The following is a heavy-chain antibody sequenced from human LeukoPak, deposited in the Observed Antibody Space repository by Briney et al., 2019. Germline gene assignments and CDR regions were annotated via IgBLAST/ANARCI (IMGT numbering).Heavy chain of an antibody. CDR1: GFTFSSYS. CDR2: ISGSSSYI. V-gene: IGHV3-21*01. J-gene: IGHJ4*02. Sequence: GGSLRLSCAASGFTFSSYSMNWVRQAPGKGLEWVSSISGSSSYIYYADSVKGRFTISRDNAKNSLYLQMNRPRAEDTAVYYCARADSTSWYDFDYWGQGTRVTVSS. CDR3: ARADSTSWYDFDY. D-gene: IGHD6-13*01.